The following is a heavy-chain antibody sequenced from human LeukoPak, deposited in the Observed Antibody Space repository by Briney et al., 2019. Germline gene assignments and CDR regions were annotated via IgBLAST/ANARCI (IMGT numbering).Heavy chain of an antibody. CDR2: ISWNSGSI. Sequence: GRSLRLSCAASGFTFDDYAMHWVRQAPGKGLEWVSGISWNSGSIGYADSVKGRFTISRDNAKNSLYLQMNSLRAEDTALYYCAKVGSSHSAINWFDPWGQGTLVTVSS. V-gene: IGHV3-9*01. D-gene: IGHD2-15*01. CDR3: AKVGSSHSAINWFDP. J-gene: IGHJ5*02. CDR1: GFTFDDYA.